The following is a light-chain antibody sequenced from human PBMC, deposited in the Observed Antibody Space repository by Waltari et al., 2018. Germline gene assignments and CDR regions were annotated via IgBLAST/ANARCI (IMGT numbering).Light chain of an antibody. V-gene: IGKV4-1*01. CDR1: QSVLYSSNNKNY. CDR3: QQYYSTLPYT. CDR2: WAS. Sequence: DIVMTQSPDSLAVSLGEWATITFQSRQSVLYSSNNKNYLAWYQQKPGQPPKLLIYWASTRESGVPDRFSGGGSGTDFTLTISSLQAEDVAVYYCQQYYSTLPYTFGQGTKLEIK. J-gene: IGKJ2*01.